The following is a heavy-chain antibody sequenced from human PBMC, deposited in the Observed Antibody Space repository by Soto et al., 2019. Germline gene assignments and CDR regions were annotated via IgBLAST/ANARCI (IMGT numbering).Heavy chain of an antibody. CDR2: INGRGETT. D-gene: IGHD6-19*01. CDR3: ARSRDSNAWYSLDY. V-gene: IGHV3-23*01. J-gene: IGHJ4*02. CDR1: GFSFSSSA. Sequence: EVQLLESGGGVVQPGGSLSLSCAASGFSFSSSAMNWVGQAPGVGLEWVSSINGRGETTYYKPSVKGRFTISRDSSRDTLYLQMTSLRAEDSALYYCARSRDSNAWYSLDYWGQGTLVTVSS.